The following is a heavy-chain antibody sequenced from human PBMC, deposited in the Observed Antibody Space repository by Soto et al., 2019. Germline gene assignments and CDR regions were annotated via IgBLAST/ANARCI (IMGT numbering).Heavy chain of an antibody. J-gene: IGHJ4*02. D-gene: IGHD3-22*01. CDR3: VSGYGYFDH. CDR2: IWYDGCDK. V-gene: IGHV3-33*01. CDR1: GITFSNYG. Sequence: QVQLVESGGGVVQPGRSLRLSCAASGITFSNYGTHWVRQAPGKGLEWVAVIWYDGCDKYYADSVKGRFTISRDNSKNTLYLQMNSLTAGDTAVYYCVSGYGYFDHWGQGTLVTVSS.